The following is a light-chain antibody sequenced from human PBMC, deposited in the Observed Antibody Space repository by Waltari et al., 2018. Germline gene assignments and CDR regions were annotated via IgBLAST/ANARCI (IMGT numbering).Light chain of an antibody. Sequence: QSVLTQPPSASGTPGERVTISCSGSRSNIGSNYVYWYQQLPGTAPKLLFYRNNQRPSGVPDRFSGSKLGTSASLAISGLRSEDEADYYCAAWDDSLSGWVFGGGTKLTVL. CDR2: RNN. V-gene: IGLV1-47*01. CDR3: AAWDDSLSGWV. CDR1: RSNIGSNY. J-gene: IGLJ3*02.